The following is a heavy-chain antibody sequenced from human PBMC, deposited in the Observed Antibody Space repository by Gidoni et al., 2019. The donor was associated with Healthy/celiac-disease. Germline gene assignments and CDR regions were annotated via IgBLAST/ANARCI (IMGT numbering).Heavy chain of an antibody. CDR1: GYTFTSYY. J-gene: IGHJ3*02. CDR2: INPSGGST. Sequence: QVQLVQSGAEVKKPGASVKVSCKASGYTFTSYYMHWVRQAPGQGLEWMGIINPSGGSTSYAQKFQGRVTMTRDTSTSTVYMELSSLRSEDTAVYYCARGRTRHTRKDAFDIWGQGTMVTVSS. V-gene: IGHV1-46*01. D-gene: IGHD1-26*01. CDR3: ARGRTRHTRKDAFDI.